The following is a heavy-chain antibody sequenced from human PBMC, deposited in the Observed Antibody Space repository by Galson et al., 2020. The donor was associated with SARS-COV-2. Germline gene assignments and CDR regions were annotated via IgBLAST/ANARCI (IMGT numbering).Heavy chain of an antibody. CDR3: ARAVVPAAYTHYYYYMDV. CDR2: IDWDDDK. CDR1: GFSLSTSGMC. D-gene: IGHD2-2*01. J-gene: IGHJ6*03. V-gene: IGHV2-70*11. Sequence: VSGPTLVKPTQTLTLTCTFSGFSLSTSGMCVSWIRQPPGKALEWLARIDWDDDKYYSTSLKTRLTISKDTSKNQVVLTMTNMDPVDTATYYCARAVVPAAYTHYYYYMDVWGKGTTVTVSS.